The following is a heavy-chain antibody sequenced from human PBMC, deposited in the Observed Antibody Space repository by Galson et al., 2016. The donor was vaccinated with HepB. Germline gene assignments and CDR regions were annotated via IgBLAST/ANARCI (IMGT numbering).Heavy chain of an antibody. D-gene: IGHD2-15*01. V-gene: IGHV1-69*13. J-gene: IGHJ4*02. Sequence: SVKVSCKAIGGPFNNYAVSWVRQAPGQGLEWMGGIIPFFGTPSYSQKFQDRVTITADQSTSTVFMEMNTLTSEDTAVYYCARENTEYLSTWWKFDFWGQGTRVTVSS. CDR3: ARENTEYLSTWWKFDF. CDR2: IIPFFGTP. CDR1: GGPFNNYA.